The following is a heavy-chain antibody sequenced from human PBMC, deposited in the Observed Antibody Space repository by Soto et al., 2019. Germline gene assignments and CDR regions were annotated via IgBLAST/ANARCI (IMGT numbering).Heavy chain of an antibody. J-gene: IGHJ5*02. V-gene: IGHV4-4*07. CDR2: IHNSGYT. D-gene: IGHD4-17*01. Sequence: SETLSLTCTISCGYISTYYWSWIRQPPGKGLEWIGHIHNSGYTNYNPSLSSRVTMSIDASNNQFSLKLSSATAADTAVYYCSREGAFGDTPWGQGTLVTVS. CDR3: SREGAFGDTP. CDR1: CGYISTYY.